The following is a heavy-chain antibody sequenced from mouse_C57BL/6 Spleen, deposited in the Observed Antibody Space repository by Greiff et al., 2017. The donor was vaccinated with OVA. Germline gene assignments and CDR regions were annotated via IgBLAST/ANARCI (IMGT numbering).Heavy chain of an antibody. CDR2: IDPETGGT. V-gene: IGHV1-15*01. J-gene: IGHJ4*01. CDR3: TSAERACYSNSYAMDY. CDR1: GYTFTDYE. D-gene: IGHD2-5*01. Sequence: QVQLQQSGAELVRPGASVTLSCKASGYTFTDYEMHWVKQTPVHGLEWIGAIDPETGGTAYNQKFKGKAILTADKSSSPAYMELRSLTSEDSAVYYCTSAERACYSNSYAMDYWGQGTSVTVSS.